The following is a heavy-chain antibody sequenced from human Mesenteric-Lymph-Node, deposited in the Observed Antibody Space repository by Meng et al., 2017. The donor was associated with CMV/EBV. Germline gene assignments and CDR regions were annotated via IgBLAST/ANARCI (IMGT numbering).Heavy chain of an antibody. J-gene: IGHJ4*02. V-gene: IGHV4-59*01. D-gene: IGHD6-25*01. CDR3: ARGVGTAADPGYFDY. CDR2: IFHSGTT. CDR1: GTFMNNFY. Sequence: SETLSLTCSVSGTFMNNFYWSWIRQPPGKGLEWVGHIFHSGTTNYNPSLESRVTISLDTSKNRFSLNLGSVTAADTAVYYCARGVGTAADPGYFDYWGQGALVTVSS.